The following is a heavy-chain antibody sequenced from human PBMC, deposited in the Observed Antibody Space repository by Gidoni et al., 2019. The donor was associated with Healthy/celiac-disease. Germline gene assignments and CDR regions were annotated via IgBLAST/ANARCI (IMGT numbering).Heavy chain of an antibody. V-gene: IGHV3-49*03. CDR1: GFTFGDYA. CDR3: TRAVRHYYGSGERARGPDY. J-gene: IGHJ4*02. D-gene: IGHD3-10*01. Sequence: EVQLVESGGGLVQPGRSLRLSCTASGFTFGDYAMSWFRQAPGKGLEWVGFIRSKAYGGKTESAASVTGRFTISRDDSNSIAYLQMNSLKTGDTAVYYCTRAVRHYYGSGERARGPDYWGQGTLVTVSS. CDR2: IRSKAYGGKT.